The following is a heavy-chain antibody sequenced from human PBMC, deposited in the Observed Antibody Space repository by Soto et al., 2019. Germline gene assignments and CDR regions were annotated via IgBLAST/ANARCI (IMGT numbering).Heavy chain of an antibody. J-gene: IGHJ6*02. CDR3: ASNSGAEINSGYDFGVKYYYYYGMDV. V-gene: IGHV1-3*01. CDR1: GYTLTSYA. Sequence: ASVKVSCKASGYTLTSYAMHWVRQAPGQRLEWMGWINAGNGNTKYSQKFQGRVTITRDTSASTAYMELSSLRSEDTAVYYCASNSGAEINSGYDFGVKYYYYYGMDVWGQGTTVTVSS. CDR2: INAGNGNT. D-gene: IGHD5-12*01.